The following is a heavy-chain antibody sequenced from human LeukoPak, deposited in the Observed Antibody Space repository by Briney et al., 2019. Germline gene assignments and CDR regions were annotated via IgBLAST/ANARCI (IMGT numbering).Heavy chain of an antibody. V-gene: IGHV3-48*02. CDR3: ARDTDWSFDY. CDR2: ISNDRSSV. J-gene: IGHJ4*02. Sequence: PGGSLRLSCAPSGFTFSDYSMNWVRQAPGKGPEWISYISNDRSSVADSVKGRLTISRDNAENSLFLQMNSLRDEDTAVYYCARDTDWSFDYWGQGILVTVSS. CDR1: GFTFSDYS. D-gene: IGHD2-21*01.